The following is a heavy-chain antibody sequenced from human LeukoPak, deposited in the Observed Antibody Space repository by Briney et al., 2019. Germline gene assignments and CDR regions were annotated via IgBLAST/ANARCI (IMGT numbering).Heavy chain of an antibody. CDR3: ASILGGYSYGRLDY. V-gene: IGHV3-30*04. J-gene: IGHJ4*02. CDR2: ISYDGSNK. D-gene: IGHD5-18*01. CDR1: GFTFSSYA. Sequence: PGGSLRLSCAASGFTFSSYAMHWVRQAPGKGLEWVAVISYDGSNKYYADSVKGRFTISRGNSKNTLYLQMNSLRAEDTAVYYCASILGGYSYGRLDYWGQGTLVTVSS.